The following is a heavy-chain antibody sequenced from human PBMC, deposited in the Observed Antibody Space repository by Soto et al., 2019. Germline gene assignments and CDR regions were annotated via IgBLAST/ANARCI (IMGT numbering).Heavy chain of an antibody. CDR2: IYYSGST. Sequence: SETLSLTCTVSGGSISSSSYYWGWIRQPPGKGLEWIGSIYYSGSTYYNPSLKSRVTISVDTSKNQFSLKLSPVTAADTAVYYCARSEVAGNFDYWGQGTLVTVSS. CDR3: ARSEVAGNFDY. CDR1: GGSISSSSYY. J-gene: IGHJ4*02. V-gene: IGHV4-39*01. D-gene: IGHD6-19*01.